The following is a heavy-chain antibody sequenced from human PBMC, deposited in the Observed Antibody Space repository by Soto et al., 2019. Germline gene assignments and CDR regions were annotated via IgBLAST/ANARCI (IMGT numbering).Heavy chain of an antibody. CDR3: ARDLESSWSYYYGMDV. J-gene: IGHJ6*02. CDR2: IWYDGSNK. D-gene: IGHD6-13*01. V-gene: IGHV3-33*01. CDR1: GFTFSSYG. Sequence: QVQLVESGGGVVQPGRSLRLSCAASGFTFSSYGMHWVRQAPGKGLEWVAVIWYDGSNKYYADSVKGRFTISRDNSKNTLYLQMNSLRAEDTAVYYCARDLESSWSYYYGMDVWGQGTTVTVSS.